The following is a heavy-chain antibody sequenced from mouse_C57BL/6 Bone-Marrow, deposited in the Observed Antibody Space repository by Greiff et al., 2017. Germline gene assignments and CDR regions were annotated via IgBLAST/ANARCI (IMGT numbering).Heavy chain of an antibody. CDR3: ARGFYAMDY. J-gene: IGHJ4*01. Sequence: VQLQQSGAELVRPGTSVKVSCKASGYAFTNYLLEWVKQRPGQGLEWIGVINPGSGGTNYNEKFKGKATLTADESSITAYMQLSSLTSEDSAVYFCARGFYAMDYWGQGTSVTVSS. V-gene: IGHV1-54*01. CDR2: INPGSGGT. CDR1: GYAFTNYL.